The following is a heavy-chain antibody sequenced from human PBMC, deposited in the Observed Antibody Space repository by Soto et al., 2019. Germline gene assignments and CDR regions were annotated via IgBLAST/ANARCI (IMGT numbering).Heavy chain of an antibody. CDR3: ARVGYLGYCTSTRCPNFDY. D-gene: IGHD2-2*01. V-gene: IGHV4-59*12. Sequence: SETLSLTCTVSGGSISSYYWSWIRQPPGKGLEWIGYIYYSGSTNYNPSLKSRVTISVDTSKNQFSLKLSSVTAADTAVYYCARVGYLGYCTSTRCPNFDYWGQGTLVTVSS. J-gene: IGHJ4*02. CDR1: GGSISSYY. CDR2: IYYSGST.